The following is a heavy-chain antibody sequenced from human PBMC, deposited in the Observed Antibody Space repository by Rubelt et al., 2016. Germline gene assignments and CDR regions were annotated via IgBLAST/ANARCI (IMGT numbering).Heavy chain of an antibody. J-gene: IGHJ6*02. CDR1: GGSVSSTG. Sequence: LQLQESGPGLVKPSETLSLTCTVSGGSVSSTGFYWGWIRQPPGKGLEWVGRIKSKTDGGITDYAAPVKGRFTISRDDSKKTRFLRMTSLKTEDTAVYYCTTTTYGFFYYYGLDVWGQGTTVTVSS. V-gene: IGHV3-15*01. D-gene: IGHD3-10*01. CDR3: TTTTYGFFYYYGLDV. CDR2: IKSKTDGGIT.